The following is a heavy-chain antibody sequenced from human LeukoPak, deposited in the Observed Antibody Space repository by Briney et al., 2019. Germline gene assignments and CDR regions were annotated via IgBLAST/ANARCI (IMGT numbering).Heavy chain of an antibody. Sequence: PSETLSLTCTVSGGSISSGGYYWSWIRQHPGKGLEWIGYIYYSGSTNYNPSLKSRVTISVDTSKNQFSLKLSSVTAADTAVYYCARRLRLGELSSYYFDYWGQGTLVTVSS. J-gene: IGHJ4*02. CDR2: IYYSGST. D-gene: IGHD3-16*02. V-gene: IGHV4-61*08. CDR3: ARRLRLGELSSYYFDY. CDR1: GGSISSGGYY.